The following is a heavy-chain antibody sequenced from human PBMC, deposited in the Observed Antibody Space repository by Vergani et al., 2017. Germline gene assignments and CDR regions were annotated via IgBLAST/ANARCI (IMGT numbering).Heavy chain of an antibody. D-gene: IGHD4-17*01. Sequence: VSCKASGGPFKNSAFSWVRQVPGQGLEWMGRIITFFGTTDYAQKFQGRFTIIADEFTKTVDMQLSNLRAEDTAVYYCARGASGDYVSSFDYWGQGTLVTVSS. V-gene: IGHV1-69*15. CDR2: IITFFGTT. CDR1: GGPFKNSA. J-gene: IGHJ4*02. CDR3: ARGASGDYVSSFDY.